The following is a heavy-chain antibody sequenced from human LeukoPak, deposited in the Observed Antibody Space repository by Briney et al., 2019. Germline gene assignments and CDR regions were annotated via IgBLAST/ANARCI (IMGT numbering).Heavy chain of an antibody. CDR2: ISGSGKRA. CDR3: VTWSSVDV. J-gene: IGHJ4*02. Sequence: GGSLRLSCAASGLTFSSYDMSWVRQAPGKGLVWVSAISGSGKRASYAGSVKGRFTISRDNSKNTLYLQMNSLRAEDTAVYYCVTWSSVDVWGQGTLVTVSS. CDR1: GLTFSSYD. V-gene: IGHV3-23*01. D-gene: IGHD1-26*01.